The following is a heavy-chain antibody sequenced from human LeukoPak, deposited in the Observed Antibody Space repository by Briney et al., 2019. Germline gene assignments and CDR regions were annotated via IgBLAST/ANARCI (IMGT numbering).Heavy chain of an antibody. D-gene: IGHD4-23*01. Sequence: GESLKISCKGSGYRFSSYWIGWVRQMPGKGLEWMGIIYPGDSDTRYSPSFQGQVTLSADKSISTAYVQWSSLKASDTAMYFCVRRDDYSGNIDFWGQGTLVTVPS. CDR1: GYRFSSYW. J-gene: IGHJ4*02. CDR3: VRRDDYSGNIDF. CDR2: IYPGDSDT. V-gene: IGHV5-51*01.